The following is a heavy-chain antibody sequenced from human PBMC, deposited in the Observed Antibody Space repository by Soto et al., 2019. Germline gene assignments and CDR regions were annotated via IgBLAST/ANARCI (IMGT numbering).Heavy chain of an antibody. CDR2: INGDYGNT. D-gene: IGHD5-18*01. CDR3: ARCIQGDYYYGMDV. J-gene: IGHJ6*02. V-gene: IGHV1-18*01. Sequence: QAQLVQSGAEVKKPGASVKVSCKASGYTFYSHSISWVRQAPGQGLEWMGRINGDYGNTQYAQKFRGRVTMTTDTSTTTVYMEMTHLRSDDTAVYYCARCIQGDYYYGMDVWGQGTTVTVS. CDR1: GYTFYSHS.